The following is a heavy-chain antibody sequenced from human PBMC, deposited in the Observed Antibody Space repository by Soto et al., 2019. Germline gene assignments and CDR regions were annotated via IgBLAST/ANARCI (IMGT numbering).Heavy chain of an antibody. CDR2: INPYNGNT. V-gene: IGHV1-18*01. Sequence: QVQLVQSGAEVKKPGASVKVSCKASGYTFTSYGIRWVRQAPGQGRAWMGWINPYNGNTNYAQKLQGRVTMTTDTSTNTAYMELSSLRTDDTAVYYGARDWFGIDYWGQGSLVTVSS. J-gene: IGHJ4*02. CDR1: GYTFTSYG. CDR3: ARDWFGIDY. D-gene: IGHD3-16*01.